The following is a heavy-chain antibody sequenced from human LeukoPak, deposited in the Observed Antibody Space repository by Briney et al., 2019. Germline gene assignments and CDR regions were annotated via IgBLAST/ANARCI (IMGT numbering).Heavy chain of an antibody. Sequence: SETLSLTCTVSGGSISSSSYYWGWIRQPPGKGLEWIGSIYYSGSTYYNPSLKSRVTISVDTSKNQFSLKLSSVTAADTAVYYCARTVDTAMVIDYWGQGTLVTVSS. CDR3: ARTVDTAMVIDY. CDR1: GGSISSSSYY. J-gene: IGHJ4*02. V-gene: IGHV4-39*07. CDR2: IYYSGST. D-gene: IGHD5-18*01.